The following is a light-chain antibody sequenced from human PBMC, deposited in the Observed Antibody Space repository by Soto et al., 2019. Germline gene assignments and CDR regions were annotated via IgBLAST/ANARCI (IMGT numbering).Light chain of an antibody. Sequence: QSALTQPRSVSWSPGQSGNISCTGTSSDVGGYNYVSWYQQHPGKAPKLMSYDVSKRPSGFTDRFSGSKSGNTAYLNISGLQAEDEADYYCCSSAGSYDVVFSRGTKLTVL. J-gene: IGLJ2*01. CDR3: CSSAGSYDVV. V-gene: IGLV2-11*01. CDR1: SSDVGGYNY. CDR2: DVS.